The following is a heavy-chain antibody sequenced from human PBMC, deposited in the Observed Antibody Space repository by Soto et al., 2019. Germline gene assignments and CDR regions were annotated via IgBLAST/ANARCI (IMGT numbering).Heavy chain of an antibody. CDR1: GFTFSTYA. V-gene: IGHV3-23*01. J-gene: IGHJ6*02. Sequence: SLRLSCAASGFTFSTYAMTWVRQAPGKGLEWVSGISGSGDNTYYADSVKGRFTISRDNSKNTLFLQMNSLRAEDTAVYYCATRRDASYYYYGMDVWGQGTTVTVSS. CDR3: ATRRDASYYYYGMDV. CDR2: ISGSGDNT. D-gene: IGHD2-2*01.